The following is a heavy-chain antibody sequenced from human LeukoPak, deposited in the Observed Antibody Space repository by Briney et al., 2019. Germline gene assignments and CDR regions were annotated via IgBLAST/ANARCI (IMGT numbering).Heavy chain of an antibody. D-gene: IGHD3-9*01. CDR3: ALGLVTDY. CDR2: IYSGGST. J-gene: IGHJ4*02. V-gene: IGHV3-66*01. Sequence: GGSLRLSCAASGFTVSSNFMSWVRQAPGKGLEWVSVIYSGGSTYYADSVKGRFTISRDNSKNPLYLQMNSLRVEDTAVYYCALGLVTDYWGQGTLVTVSS. CDR1: GFTVSSNF.